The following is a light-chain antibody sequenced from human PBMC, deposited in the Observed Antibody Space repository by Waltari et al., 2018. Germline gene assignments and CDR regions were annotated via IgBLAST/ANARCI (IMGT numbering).Light chain of an antibody. V-gene: IGKV4-1*01. CDR2: WAS. J-gene: IGKJ4*01. Sequence: DIVMTQSPDFLSVSLGERANIHCKSSQSVLYSANNKNYVTWYQQKPGQPPKLLMYWASTRESGVPDRVSGSGSGTDFTLTISSLQAEDVAVYFCQQYHSTPLTFGGGTKVEI. CDR3: QQYHSTPLT. CDR1: QSVLYSANNKNY.